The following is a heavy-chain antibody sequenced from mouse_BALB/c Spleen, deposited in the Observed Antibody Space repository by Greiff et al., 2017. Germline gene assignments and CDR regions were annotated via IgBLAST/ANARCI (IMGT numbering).Heavy chain of an antibody. J-gene: IGHJ2*01. D-gene: IGHD1-2*01. CDR1: GYSFTDYI. Sequence: VQLQQTGPELVKPGASVKISCKASGYSFTDYIMLWVKQSHGKSLEWIGNINPYYGSTSYNLKFKGKATLTVDKSSSTAYMQLNSLTSEDSAVYYCAREAHYYGYYFDYWGQGTTLTVSS. CDR2: INPYYGST. V-gene: IGHV1-39*01. CDR3: AREAHYYGYYFDY.